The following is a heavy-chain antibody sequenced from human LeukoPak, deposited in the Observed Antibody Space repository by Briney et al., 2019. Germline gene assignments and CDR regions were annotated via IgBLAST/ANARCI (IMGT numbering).Heavy chain of an antibody. D-gene: IGHD3-10*01. Sequence: GGSLRLSCAASGFTFSSYAMSWVRQAPGKGLEWVSAISGSGGSTYYADFVKGRFTISRDNSKNTLYLQMNSLRAEDTAVYYCAKVTDYYGSGSYPYDYRGQGTLVTVSS. CDR1: GFTFSSYA. CDR2: ISGSGGST. V-gene: IGHV3-23*01. CDR3: AKVTDYYGSGSYPYDY. J-gene: IGHJ4*02.